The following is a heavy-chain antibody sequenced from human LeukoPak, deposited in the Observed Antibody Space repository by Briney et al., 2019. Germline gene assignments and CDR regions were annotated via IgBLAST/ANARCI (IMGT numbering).Heavy chain of an antibody. D-gene: IGHD5-24*01. CDR3: ATGDGYNPFFDY. V-gene: IGHV4-34*01. CDR2: INHSGST. CDR1: GGSFSGYY. J-gene: IGHJ4*02. Sequence: SETLSLTCAVYGGSFSGYYWSWIRQPPGKGLEWIGEINHSGSTNYNPSLKSRVTISVDTSKNQFSLKLSSVTAADTAVYYCATGDGYNPFFDYWGQGTLVTVSS.